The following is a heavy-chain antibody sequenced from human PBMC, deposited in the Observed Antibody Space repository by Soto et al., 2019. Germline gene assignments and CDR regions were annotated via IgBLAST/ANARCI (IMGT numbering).Heavy chain of an antibody. CDR2: IYYSGST. Sequence: PSETLSLTCTVSGGSISSGGYYWSWIRKQPGKSLEWIGYIYYSGSTYYNPSLKSRVTISVDTSKNQFSLKLSSVTAADTAVYYCARGPRYYYYMDVWGKGTTVTVSS. V-gene: IGHV4-31*03. CDR3: ARGPRYYYYMDV. J-gene: IGHJ6*03. CDR1: GGSISSGGYY.